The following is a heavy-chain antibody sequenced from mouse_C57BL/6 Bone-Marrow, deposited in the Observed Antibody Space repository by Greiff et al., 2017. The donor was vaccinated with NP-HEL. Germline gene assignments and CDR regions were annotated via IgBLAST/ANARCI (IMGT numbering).Heavy chain of an antibody. Sequence: QVHVKQSGAELARPGASVKLSCKASGYTFTSYGISWVKQRTGQGLEWIGEIYPRSGNTYYNEKFKGKATLTADKSSSTAYMELRSLTSEDSAVYFCAREGGYGLAYWGQGTLVTVSA. V-gene: IGHV1-81*01. D-gene: IGHD2-2*01. CDR2: IYPRSGNT. CDR3: AREGGYGLAY. CDR1: GYTFTSYG. J-gene: IGHJ3*01.